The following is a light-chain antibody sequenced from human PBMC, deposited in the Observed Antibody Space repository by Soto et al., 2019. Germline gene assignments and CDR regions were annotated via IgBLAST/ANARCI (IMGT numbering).Light chain of an antibody. CDR2: GAS. V-gene: IGKV3-20*01. J-gene: IGKJ3*01. Sequence: EIVLTQSPGTLSLSPVERATLSCRASQSVSSNNLAWYQQKPGQAPRPLIYGASRRATGIPDRFSGSGSGTDFTLTIDRLEPEDFAVYSCQQYATSPTSFGPGTKVDIK. CDR3: QQYATSPTS. CDR1: QSVSSNN.